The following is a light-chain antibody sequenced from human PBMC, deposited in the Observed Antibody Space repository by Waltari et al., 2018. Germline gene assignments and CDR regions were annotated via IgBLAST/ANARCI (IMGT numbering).Light chain of an antibody. V-gene: IGLV2-14*03. CDR2: DVN. Sequence: QSALTQPASVSGSPGQSITISCTGTRTDIGAYNFVSWYQKHPGKAPKVMIYDVNNRPSGVSSRFSGSKSGNTASLTISGLQAEDEADYYRSSYTTGSTRYVFGSGTKVTVL. CDR3: SSYTTGSTRYV. J-gene: IGLJ1*01. CDR1: RTDIGAYNF.